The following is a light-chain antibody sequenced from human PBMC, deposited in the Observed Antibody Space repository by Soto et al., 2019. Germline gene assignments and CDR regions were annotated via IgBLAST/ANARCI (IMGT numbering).Light chain of an antibody. CDR3: QQYNSYSLT. Sequence: DIQMTQSPSTLSASVGDRVIITCRASQSISSWLAWYQQKPGKAPKVLIYKASSLESGVPSRFSGSGSGTEFTLTISSLQPDDFATYYCQQYNSYSLTFGPGTKVDIK. CDR2: KAS. J-gene: IGKJ3*01. CDR1: QSISSW. V-gene: IGKV1-5*03.